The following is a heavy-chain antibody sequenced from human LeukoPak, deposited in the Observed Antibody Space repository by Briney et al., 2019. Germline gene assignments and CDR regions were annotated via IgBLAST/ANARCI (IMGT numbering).Heavy chain of an antibody. CDR2: IYNSGNT. CDR1: GGSISTYY. Sequence: PSETLSLTCSVSGGSISTYYWSWIRQPPGKGLEWIGYIYNSGNTNYNPSLRSRVTISVDTSNNQFSLRLSSVTAADTAVYYCARGGRYYDSRGYHREYYFDFWGQGTLVTVSS. V-gene: IGHV4-59*01. D-gene: IGHD3-22*01. J-gene: IGHJ4*02. CDR3: ARGGRYYDSRGYHREYYFDF.